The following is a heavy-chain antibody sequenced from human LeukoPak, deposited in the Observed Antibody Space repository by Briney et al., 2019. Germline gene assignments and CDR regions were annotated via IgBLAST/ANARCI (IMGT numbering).Heavy chain of an antibody. Sequence: PSETLSLTCTVSGGSISSYYWSWIRQPPGKGLEWIGYIYYSGSTNYNPSLKSRVTISVDTSKNQFSLKLSSVTVADTAVYYCARVRSSSWYGWFDPWGQGTLVTVSS. V-gene: IGHV4-59*01. CDR2: IYYSGST. D-gene: IGHD6-13*01. CDR1: GGSISSYY. CDR3: ARVRSSSWYGWFDP. J-gene: IGHJ5*02.